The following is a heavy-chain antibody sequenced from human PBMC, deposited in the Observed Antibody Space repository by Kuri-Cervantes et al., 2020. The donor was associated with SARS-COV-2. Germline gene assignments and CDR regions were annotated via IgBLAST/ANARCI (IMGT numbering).Heavy chain of an antibody. CDR3: GSTIAVAGVGVYYHLDV. J-gene: IGHJ6*03. Sequence: SVKVSCKASGGTFSSYAISWVRQAPGQGLGWMGRIIPIFGTANYAQKFQGRVTITADESTSTAYMELSSLRSEDTAVYYCGSTIAVAGVGVYYHLDVWGKGTTVTVSS. CDR1: GGTFSSYA. CDR2: IIPIFGTA. V-gene: IGHV1-69*13. D-gene: IGHD6-19*01.